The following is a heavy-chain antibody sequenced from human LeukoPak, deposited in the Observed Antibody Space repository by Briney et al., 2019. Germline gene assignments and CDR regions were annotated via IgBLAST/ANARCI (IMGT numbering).Heavy chain of an antibody. Sequence: GASVKVSCKASGYTFTSYDINWVRQATGQGLEWMGWMNPNSGNTGYAQKLQGRVTMTTDTSTSTAYMELRSLRSDDTAVYYCAREETGGATSMVYWGQGTLVTVSS. CDR1: GYTFTSYD. J-gene: IGHJ4*02. CDR2: MNPNSGNT. CDR3: AREETGGATSMVY. D-gene: IGHD1-26*01. V-gene: IGHV1-8*01.